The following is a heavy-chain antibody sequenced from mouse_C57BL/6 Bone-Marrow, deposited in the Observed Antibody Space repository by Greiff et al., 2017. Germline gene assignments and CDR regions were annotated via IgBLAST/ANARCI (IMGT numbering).Heavy chain of an antibody. V-gene: IGHV1-81*01. J-gene: IGHJ4*01. CDR1: GYTFTSYG. CDR3: ASGWFQSRYYYAMDY. D-gene: IGHD2-3*01. CDR2: IYPRSGNT. Sequence: QVQLQQSGAELARPGASVKLSCKASGYTFTSYGISWVKQRTGQGLEWIGEIYPRSGNTYYNEKFKGKATLTADKSSSTAYMELRSLTSEDSAVYFCASGWFQSRYYYAMDYWGQGTSVTVSS.